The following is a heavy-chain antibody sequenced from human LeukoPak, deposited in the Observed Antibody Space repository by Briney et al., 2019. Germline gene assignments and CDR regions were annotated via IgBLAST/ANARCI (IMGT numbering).Heavy chain of an antibody. D-gene: IGHD3-10*01. CDR3: ATDLQLLWFGESYYYMDV. CDR2: ISGSGGST. J-gene: IGHJ6*03. Sequence: GGSLRLSCAASGFTFSSYGISWVRQAPGKGLEWVSAISGSGGSTYYADSVKGRFTISRDNSKNTLYLQMNSLRAEDTAVFYCATDLQLLWFGESYYYMDVWGKGTTVTISS. V-gene: IGHV3-23*01. CDR1: GFTFSSYG.